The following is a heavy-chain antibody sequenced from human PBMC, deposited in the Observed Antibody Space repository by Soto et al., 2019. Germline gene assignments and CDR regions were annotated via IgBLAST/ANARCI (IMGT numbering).Heavy chain of an antibody. J-gene: IGHJ4*02. V-gene: IGHV1-18*01. CDR2: LAPFNGKT. CDR3: AREGGSSTYYPPELHF. Sequence: QVQLVQSAAEVRRPGASVKVSCRTSGYIFNHYGINWVRQAPGQGLEWVGWLAPFNGKTNSLQNLQDRISMTIDTSARTAYLEVRTLTSDDTGVYFCAREGGSSTYYPPELHFWGQGTLVTVSS. CDR1: GYIFNHYG. D-gene: IGHD6-13*01.